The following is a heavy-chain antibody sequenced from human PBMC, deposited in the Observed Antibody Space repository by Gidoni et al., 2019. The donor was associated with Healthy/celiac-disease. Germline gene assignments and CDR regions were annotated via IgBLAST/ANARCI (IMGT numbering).Heavy chain of an antibody. V-gene: IGHV1-18*01. J-gene: IGHJ5*02. CDR2: ISAYNGNT. CDR3: ARVSYSSRRGYNWFDP. Sequence: QVQLVQSGAEMKKPGASVKVSCKASGYTFTSYGISWVRQAPGQGLAWMGWISAYNGNTNYAQKLQGRVTMTTDTSTSTAYMELRSLRSDDTAVYYCARVSYSSRRGYNWFDPWGQGTLVSVSS. CDR1: GYTFTSYG. D-gene: IGHD6-13*01.